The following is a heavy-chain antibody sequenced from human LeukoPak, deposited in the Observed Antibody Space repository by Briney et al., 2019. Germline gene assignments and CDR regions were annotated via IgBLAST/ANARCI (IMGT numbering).Heavy chain of an antibody. Sequence: ASVKVSCRASGGTFSSYAISWVRQAPGQGLEWMGRINPNSGGTNYAQKFQGRVTMTRDTSISTAYMDLSRLRSDDTAVYYCARDGYNYGSRYYYYYMDVWGKGTTVTVSS. CDR1: GGTFSSYA. CDR3: ARDGYNYGSRYYYYYMDV. J-gene: IGHJ6*03. D-gene: IGHD5-18*01. V-gene: IGHV1-2*06. CDR2: INPNSGGT.